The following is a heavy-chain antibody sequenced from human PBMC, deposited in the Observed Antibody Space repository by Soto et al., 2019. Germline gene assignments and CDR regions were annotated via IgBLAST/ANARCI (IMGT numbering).Heavy chain of an antibody. D-gene: IGHD2-15*01. CDR1: GYTSTSYW. CDR3: VRSGTSSGRFSDY. J-gene: IGHJ4*02. CDR2: IYPSDSDI. V-gene: IGHV5-51*01. Sequence: GESLKISCKGSGYTSTSYWIGWVRQMPGEGLEWMGVIYPSDSDIRYSPSFQGKVTISADKSITTAYLQWSSLKAADTAMYYCVRSGTSSGRFSDYWGQGTLVTVS.